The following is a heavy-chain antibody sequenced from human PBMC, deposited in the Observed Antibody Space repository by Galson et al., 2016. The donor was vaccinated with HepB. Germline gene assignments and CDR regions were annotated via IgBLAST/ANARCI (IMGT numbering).Heavy chain of an antibody. Sequence: ETLSLTCTVSGGSISSSSYYWGWIRQSPGKGLEWIGTIYYSGSTYYTPSLKSRVTISVDTSKNQFSLRLSSVTAADTAVYFCARSNYVYDAFDAWGQGTMVTVSS. CDR3: ARSNYVYDAFDA. V-gene: IGHV4-39*07. CDR2: IYYSGST. D-gene: IGHD4-11*01. J-gene: IGHJ3*01. CDR1: GGSISSSSYY.